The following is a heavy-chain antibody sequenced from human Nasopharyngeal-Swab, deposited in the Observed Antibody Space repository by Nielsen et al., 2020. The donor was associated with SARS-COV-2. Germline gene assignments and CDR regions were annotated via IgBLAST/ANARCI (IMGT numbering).Heavy chain of an antibody. CDR3: ARGQDAYYYMDV. J-gene: IGHJ6*03. Sequence: SEILSLTCVLFGGTLNGFHWKWIRQTPGKGLEWIGEINDRGSGNYNPSLRSRVTISAATSNIQFSLKLNSVTAAETAVYYCARGQDAYYYMDVWGEGTTVTVSS. D-gene: IGHD2-15*01. CDR2: INDRGSG. V-gene: IGHV4-34*01. CDR1: GGTLNGFH.